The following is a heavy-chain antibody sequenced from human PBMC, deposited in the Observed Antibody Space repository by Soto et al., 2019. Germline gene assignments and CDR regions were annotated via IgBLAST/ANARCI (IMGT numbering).Heavy chain of an antibody. CDR2: IYNSGST. CDR1: GGSISSYY. Sequence: ETLSLTCTVSGGSISSYYWSWIRQPPGKGLEWIGYIYNSGSTNYNPSLKSRVTTSVDTSKNQFSLKLTSVTAADTAVYYCACLYYDILTGYRLDYWGQGTLVTVSS. V-gene: IGHV4-59*01. D-gene: IGHD3-9*01. J-gene: IGHJ4*02. CDR3: ACLYYDILTGYRLDY.